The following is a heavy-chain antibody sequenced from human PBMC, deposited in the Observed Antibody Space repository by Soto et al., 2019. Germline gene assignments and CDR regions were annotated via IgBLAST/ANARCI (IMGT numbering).Heavy chain of an antibody. J-gene: IGHJ4*02. CDR3: AKEETGYYDN. CDR1: GYTFNSYS. CDR2: INANNGNT. D-gene: IGHD3-9*01. V-gene: IGHV1-8*01. Sequence: GASVKVSCKASGYTFNSYSISWVRQAPGQGLEWMGRINANNGNTDYAQKFQGRVTMTRNTSISTAYMELRSLRSEDTAVYYCAKEETGYYDNWGQGSLVTVSS.